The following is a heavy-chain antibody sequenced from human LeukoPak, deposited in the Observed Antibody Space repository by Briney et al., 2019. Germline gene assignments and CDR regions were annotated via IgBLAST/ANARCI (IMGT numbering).Heavy chain of an antibody. V-gene: IGHV4-59*08. J-gene: IGHJ2*01. CDR2: IYYSGST. D-gene: IGHD6-19*01. CDR3: AKTVAGYWYFDL. Sequence: PSETLSLACTGSGGSISDYFWSWIRQPPGKALEWIGDIYYSGSTNYNPSLKSRVTISVDTSKNQFSLKLSSVTAADTAVYYCAKTVAGYWYFDLWGRGTLVTVSS. CDR1: GGSISDYF.